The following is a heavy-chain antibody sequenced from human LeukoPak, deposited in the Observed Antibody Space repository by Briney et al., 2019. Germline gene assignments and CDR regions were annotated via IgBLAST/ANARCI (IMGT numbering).Heavy chain of an antibody. CDR1: GFTFSSYA. CDR2: ISGSGGST. CDR3: ARVPRIYYDSSGYNWFDP. J-gene: IGHJ5*02. Sequence: SGGSLRLSCAASGFTFSSYAMSWVRQAPGEGLEWVSAISGSGGSTYYADSVKGRFTISRDNSKNTLYLQMNSLRAEDTAVYYCARVPRIYYDSSGYNWFDPWGQGTLVTVSS. V-gene: IGHV3-23*01. D-gene: IGHD3-22*01.